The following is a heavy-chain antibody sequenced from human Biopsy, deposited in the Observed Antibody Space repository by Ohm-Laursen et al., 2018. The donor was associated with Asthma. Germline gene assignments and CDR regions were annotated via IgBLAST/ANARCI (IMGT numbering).Heavy chain of an antibody. Sequence: SVKVSCKSLGGTFNTYVIGWVRQDPGQGLVWIGGINPVFGTTTYPQKFQDRVTITADDSTSTVYMELSSLRSEDTAVYYCARKAGSCISRTCYSLDFWGQGTLVTVSS. CDR3: ARKAGSCISRTCYSLDF. J-gene: IGHJ4*02. V-gene: IGHV1-69*13. D-gene: IGHD2-2*01. CDR1: GGTFNTYV. CDR2: INPVFGTT.